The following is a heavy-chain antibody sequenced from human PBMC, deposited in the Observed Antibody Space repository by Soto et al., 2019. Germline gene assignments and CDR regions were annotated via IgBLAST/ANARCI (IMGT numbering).Heavy chain of an antibody. V-gene: IGHV5-10-1*01. D-gene: IGHD1-1*01. CDR1: GYSFTSYW. CDR2: IDPSDSYT. J-gene: IGHJ6*02. CDR3: ARLQLPSYYYYAMDV. Sequence: GESLKISCKGSGYSFTSYWISWVRQMPGKGLEWMGRIDPSDSYTNYSPSFQGHVTISADKSISTAYLQWSSLKASDTAMYYCARLQLPSYYYYAMDVWGQGTTVTVS.